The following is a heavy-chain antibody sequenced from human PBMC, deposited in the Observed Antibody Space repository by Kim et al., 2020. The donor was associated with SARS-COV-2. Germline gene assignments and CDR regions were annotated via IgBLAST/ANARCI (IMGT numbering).Heavy chain of an antibody. CDR2: IKQDGSDK. Sequence: GGSLRLSCAASGFTFTMYWMNWLRQAPGKGLEWVANIKQDGSDKNYVGSVKGRFTISRDNAKNSLYLQMNSLRAEDTAVYYCAREGPSSSSLYWGQGTLVTVSS. D-gene: IGHD6-6*01. CDR3: AREGPSSSSLY. J-gene: IGHJ4*02. V-gene: IGHV3-7*01. CDR1: GFTFTMYW.